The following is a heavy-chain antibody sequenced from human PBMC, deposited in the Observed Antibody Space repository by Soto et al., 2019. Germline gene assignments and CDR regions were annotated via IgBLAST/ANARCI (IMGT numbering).Heavy chain of an antibody. CDR1: GFTFSSYG. Sequence: QVQLVESGGGVVQPGRSLRLSCAASGFTFSSYGMHWVRQAPGKGLEWVAVIWYDGSNKYYADSVKGRFTISRDNSKNTLYLQMNSLRAEDTAVYYCAREGRDTMVRGDYYYGMDVWGQGTTVTVSS. J-gene: IGHJ6*02. V-gene: IGHV3-33*01. CDR3: AREGRDTMVRGDYYYGMDV. CDR2: IWYDGSNK. D-gene: IGHD3-10*01.